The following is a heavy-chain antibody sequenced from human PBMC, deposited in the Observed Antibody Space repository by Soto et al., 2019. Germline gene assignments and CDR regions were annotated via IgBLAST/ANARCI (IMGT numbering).Heavy chain of an antibody. V-gene: IGHV4-4*07. CDR2: FSLSGTT. CDR1: GASITGSSY. CDR3: ARGMTPPGAPAWYYFDS. D-gene: IGHD2-8*02. J-gene: IGHJ4*02. Sequence: QVQLHESGPGLMKPSETLSLTCTVSGASITGSSYWSWIRQPAGKGLEWIGRFSLSGTTNYNPSLRSRVTMSADVSKNQFSLRLTSVTAADTALYYCARGMTPPGAPAWYYFDSWGQGTLVTVSS.